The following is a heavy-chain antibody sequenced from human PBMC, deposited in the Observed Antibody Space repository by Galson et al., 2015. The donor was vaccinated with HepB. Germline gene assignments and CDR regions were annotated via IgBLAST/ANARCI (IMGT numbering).Heavy chain of an antibody. Sequence: SVKVSCKASGYTFTDYYIQWVRQAPGQGLEWMGWITPKRGDTNYAQTFKDGVTMTRDTSISTAYLEVSGLRSDDTAMYFCARDDGYNSGWGYWGQGPLVTVSS. J-gene: IGHJ4*02. CDR2: ITPKRGDT. CDR1: GYTFTDYY. CDR3: ARDDGYNSGWGY. D-gene: IGHD6-19*01. V-gene: IGHV1-2*02.